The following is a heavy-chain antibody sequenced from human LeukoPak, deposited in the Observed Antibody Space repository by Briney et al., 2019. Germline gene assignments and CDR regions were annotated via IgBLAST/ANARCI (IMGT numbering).Heavy chain of an antibody. D-gene: IGHD3-22*01. CDR3: AKGAYYYDSSGHDY. CDR2: IRYDGSNK. Sequence: PGGSLRLSCAASGFTFSSYGMHWVRQAPGKGLEWVAFIRYDGSNKYYADSMKGRFTISRDNSKNTLYLQMNSLRAEDMAVYYCAKGAYYYDSSGHDYWGQGTLVTVSS. CDR1: GFTFSSYG. J-gene: IGHJ4*02. V-gene: IGHV3-30*02.